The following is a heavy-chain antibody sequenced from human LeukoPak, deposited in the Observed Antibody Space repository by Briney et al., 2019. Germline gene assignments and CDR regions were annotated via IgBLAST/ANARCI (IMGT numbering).Heavy chain of an antibody. J-gene: IGHJ4*02. CDR2: IYHSGST. Sequence: SETLSLTCTVSGYSISSGYYWGWIRQPPGKGLEWIGSIYHSGSTYYNPSLKSRVTISVDTSKNQFSLKLSSVTAADTAVYYCARYTQGTIDYWGQGTLVTVSS. CDR1: GYSISSGYY. V-gene: IGHV4-38-2*02. CDR3: ARYTQGTIDY. D-gene: IGHD2-2*02.